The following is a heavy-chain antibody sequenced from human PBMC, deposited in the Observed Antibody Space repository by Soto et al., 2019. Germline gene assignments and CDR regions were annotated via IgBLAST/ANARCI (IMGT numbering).Heavy chain of an antibody. CDR3: AIQDGGVVY. V-gene: IGHV1-46*01. Sequence: ASVKVSCKASGYTFTSYYMHWVRQAPGQGLEWMGIINPSGGSTSYAQKFQGRVTMTRDTSTSTVYMELRSLRSDDTAVYYCAIQDGGVVYWGQGTLVTVSS. CDR2: INPSGGST. CDR1: GYTFTSYY. J-gene: IGHJ4*02. D-gene: IGHD3-16*01.